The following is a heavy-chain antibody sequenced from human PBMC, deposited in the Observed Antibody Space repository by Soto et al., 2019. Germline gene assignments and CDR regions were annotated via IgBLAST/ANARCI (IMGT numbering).Heavy chain of an antibody. D-gene: IGHD5-18*01. V-gene: IGHV3-33*01. J-gene: IGHJ4*02. CDR2: IWYDGSNK. CDR1: GFTFSSYG. CDR3: ARDVDTAMPDDY. Sequence: QVQLVESGGGVVQPGRSLRLSCAASGFTFSSYGMHWVRQAPGKGLEWVAVIWYDGSNKYYADSVKGRFTISRDNSKNTLYLQMNSLRAEDTAVYYGARDVDTAMPDDYWGQGTLVTVSS.